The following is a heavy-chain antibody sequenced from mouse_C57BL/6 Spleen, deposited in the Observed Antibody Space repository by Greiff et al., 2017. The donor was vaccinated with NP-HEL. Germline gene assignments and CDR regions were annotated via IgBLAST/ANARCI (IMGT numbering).Heavy chain of an antibody. CDR2: INPNNGGT. J-gene: IGHJ2*01. CDR1: GYTFTDYY. V-gene: IGHV1-26*01. Sequence: EVQLQQSGPELVKPGASVKISCKASGYTFTDYYMNWVKQSHGKSLEWIGDINPNNGGTSYNQKFKGKATLTVDKSSSTAYMELRSMTSEDSAVYYCARFYGKIDYWGQGTTLTVSS. CDR3: ARFYGKIDY. D-gene: IGHD2-1*01.